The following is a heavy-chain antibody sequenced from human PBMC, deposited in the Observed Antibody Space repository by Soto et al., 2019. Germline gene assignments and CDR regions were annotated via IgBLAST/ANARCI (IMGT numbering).Heavy chain of an antibody. CDR3: ARARGYSSGWYYFDY. J-gene: IGHJ4*02. CDR2: IKQDESEK. D-gene: IGHD6-19*01. CDR1: GFTFSSYW. Sequence: EVQLVESGGGLVQPGGSLRLSCAASGFTFSSYWMSWVRQAPGKGLEWVANIKQDESEKYYVGSVKGRFTISRDNAKNSLYLQVSSLRAEDTAVYYCARARGYSSGWYYFDYWGQGTPVTVSS. V-gene: IGHV3-7*04.